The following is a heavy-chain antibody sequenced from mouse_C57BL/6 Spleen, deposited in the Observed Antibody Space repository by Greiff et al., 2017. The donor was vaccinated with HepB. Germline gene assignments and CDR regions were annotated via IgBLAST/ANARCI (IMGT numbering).Heavy chain of an antibody. CDR2: INPGSGGT. Sequence: VQLQQSGAELVRPGTSVKVSCKASGYAFTNYLIEWVKQRPGQGLEWIGVINPGSGGTNYNEKFKGKATLTADKSSSTAYMQLSSLTSEDSAVYVCARSHDYDGNYAMDYWGQGTSVTVSS. CDR1: GYAFTNYL. CDR3: ARSHDYDGNYAMDY. J-gene: IGHJ4*01. D-gene: IGHD2-4*01. V-gene: IGHV1-54*01.